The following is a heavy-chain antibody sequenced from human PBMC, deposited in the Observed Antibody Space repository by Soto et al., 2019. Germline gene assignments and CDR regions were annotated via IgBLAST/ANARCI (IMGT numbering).Heavy chain of an antibody. Sequence: QVQLVQSGAEVKKPGSSVKVSCKASGGTFSSYAISWVRQGPGQGLEWMGGIIPIFGTANYAQKFQGRVTITADESTSTAYMELSSLRSEDTAVYYCARDRLGYCSGGSCREYGMDVWGQGTTVTVSS. CDR3: ARDRLGYCSGGSCREYGMDV. J-gene: IGHJ6*02. V-gene: IGHV1-69*01. CDR2: IIPIFGTA. D-gene: IGHD2-15*01. CDR1: GGTFSSYA.